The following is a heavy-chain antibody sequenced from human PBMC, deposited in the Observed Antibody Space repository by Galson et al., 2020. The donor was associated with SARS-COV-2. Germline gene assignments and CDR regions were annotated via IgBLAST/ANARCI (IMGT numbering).Heavy chain of an antibody. V-gene: IGHV3-33*01. CDR3: AREGAYGGDSGTAFDV. D-gene: IGHD2-21*02. J-gene: IGHJ3*01. CDR1: GFIFSNYG. CDR2: IYYDGTKR. Sequence: GGSLRLSCAASGFIFSNYGMHWVRQAPGRGLEWVALIYYDGTKRYHADSVTGRFTISRDNSRNTLYLHMDSLRGEDTALYYCAREGAYGGDSGTAFDVWGQGTMVTVSS.